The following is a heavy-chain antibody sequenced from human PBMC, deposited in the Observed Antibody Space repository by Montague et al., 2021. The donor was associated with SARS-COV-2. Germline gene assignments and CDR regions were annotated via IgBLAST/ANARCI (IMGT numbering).Heavy chain of an antibody. CDR3: AGDRGRFWHFDL. V-gene: IGHV4-59*01. Sequence: SETLSLTCTVSGGSISSYYWNWIRQSPGKGLGWIGYIYYSGSTKYNPSFKSRVTMLVGTSKRQMSLRLNSVTAADTAVYYCAGDRGRFWHFDLWGRGTLVTVSS. CDR1: GGSISSYY. CDR2: IYYSGST. D-gene: IGHD5-12*01. J-gene: IGHJ2*01.